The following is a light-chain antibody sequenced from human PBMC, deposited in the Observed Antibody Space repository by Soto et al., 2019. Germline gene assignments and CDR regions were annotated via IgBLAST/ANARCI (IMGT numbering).Light chain of an antibody. CDR3: QQADSFPRT. V-gene: IGKV1D-12*01. CDR2: GAS. J-gene: IGKJ4*01. CDR1: QDISTL. Sequence: DIQLTQSPSSVSASIGDTVTITCRASQDISTLLAWYQQKPGKAPTLLIYGASTLESGVASRFSGRGSGTEFTLTISILQPEDFAAYFCQQADSFPRTVGGGTKVDSK.